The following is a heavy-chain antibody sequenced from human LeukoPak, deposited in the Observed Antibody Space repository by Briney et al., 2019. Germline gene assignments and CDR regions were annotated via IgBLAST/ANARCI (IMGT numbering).Heavy chain of an antibody. CDR3: ARLYCSGDSFYLLPHF. CDR2: IYPGDSYT. CDR1: GGNFTRYW. Sequence: GGAPETSCKGSGGNFTRYWMRWVRQLPGKGLEWMGFIYPGDSYTRYSPSFQGHVTISADKSISTAYLHWSSLKASDTAMYDCARLYCSGDSFYLLPHFGGGGTRVSVPS. J-gene: IGHJ4*02. D-gene: IGHD2-15*01. V-gene: IGHV5-51*01.